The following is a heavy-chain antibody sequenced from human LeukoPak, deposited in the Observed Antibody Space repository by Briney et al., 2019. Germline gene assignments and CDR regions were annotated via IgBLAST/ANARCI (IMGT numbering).Heavy chain of an antibody. Sequence: GGSLRLSCAASGFTFSSYVMHWVRQAPGKGLEWVSGIWSDGSEMFYADAVKGRFTISRDNSKNTLYLQMNNLRTDDTAVYYCAKERDAFDIWGQGTMVTVSS. CDR2: IWSDGSEM. J-gene: IGHJ3*02. CDR3: AKERDAFDI. CDR1: GFTFSSYV. V-gene: IGHV3-30*02.